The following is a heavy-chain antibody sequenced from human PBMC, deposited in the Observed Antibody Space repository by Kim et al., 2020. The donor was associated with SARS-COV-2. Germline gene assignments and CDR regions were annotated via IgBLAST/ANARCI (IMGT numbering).Heavy chain of an antibody. Sequence: SETLSLTCAVYVGSFSGYHWTWIRQSPGKGLEWIGEINHSGATNYNPSLESRVALSVDTSKNQFSLKVKSVTAADTAVYFCARGRAGVVPSPIMGLGPHYDYDARVVWGRRTTVSVS. J-gene: IGHJ6*02. CDR2: INHSGAT. CDR3: ARGRAGVVPSPIMGLGPHYDYDARVV. V-gene: IGHV4-34*01. D-gene: IGHD3-3*01. CDR1: VGSFSGYH.